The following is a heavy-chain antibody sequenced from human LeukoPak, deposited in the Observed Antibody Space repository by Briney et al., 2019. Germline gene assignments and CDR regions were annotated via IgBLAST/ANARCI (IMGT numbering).Heavy chain of an antibody. D-gene: IGHD3-3*01. CDR2: IIPIFGTA. CDR1: GGTFSSYA. CDR3: ARRREGDFWS. V-gene: IGHV1-69*13. J-gene: IGHJ4*02. Sequence: EASVKVSCKASGGTFSSYAISWVRQAPGQGLEWMGGIIPIFGTANYAQKFQGRVTITADGSTSTAYMELSSLRSEDTAVYYCARRREGDFWSWGQGTLVTVSS.